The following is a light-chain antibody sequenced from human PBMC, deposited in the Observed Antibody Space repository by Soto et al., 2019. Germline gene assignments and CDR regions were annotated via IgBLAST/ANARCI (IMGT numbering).Light chain of an antibody. V-gene: IGKV3-15*01. Sequence: EIVMTQSPATLSVSPGERATLSFMASQSVRSDLAWYQHKPGQAPRLLIYDASTRASGIPARFSGSGSGTDFTLTISRLEPEDFAVYYCQQYGSSPQTFGQGTKVDIK. CDR2: DAS. J-gene: IGKJ1*01. CDR3: QQYGSSPQT. CDR1: QSVRSD.